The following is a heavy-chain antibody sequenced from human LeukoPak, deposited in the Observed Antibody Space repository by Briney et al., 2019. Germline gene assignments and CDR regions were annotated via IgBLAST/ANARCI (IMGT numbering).Heavy chain of an antibody. CDR2: IKQDGSEK. Sequence: GGSLRLSCAASGFTFSSYWMSWVPQAPGRGLEWVANIKQDGSEKYYVDSVKGRFTISRDNAKNSLYLQMNSLRAEDTAVYYCARDTKVGASGPGAFDIWGQGTMVTVSS. CDR3: ARDTKVGASGPGAFDI. V-gene: IGHV3-7*01. D-gene: IGHD1-26*01. J-gene: IGHJ3*02. CDR1: GFTFSSYW.